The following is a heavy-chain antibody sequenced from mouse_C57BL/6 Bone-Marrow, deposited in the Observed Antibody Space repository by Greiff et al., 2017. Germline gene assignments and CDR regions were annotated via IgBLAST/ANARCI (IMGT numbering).Heavy chain of an antibody. CDR1: GYTFTSYW. D-gene: IGHD2-3*01. CDR2: IDPSDSYT. Sequence: QVQLQQPGAELVKPGASVKLSCKASGYTFTSYWMQWVKQRPGQGLEWIGEIDPSDSYTNYNQKFKGKATLTVDTSSSTAYMQRSSLTSEDSAVYYCAKGGYYEAWFAYWGQGTLVTVSA. CDR3: AKGGYYEAWFAY. J-gene: IGHJ3*01. V-gene: IGHV1-50*01.